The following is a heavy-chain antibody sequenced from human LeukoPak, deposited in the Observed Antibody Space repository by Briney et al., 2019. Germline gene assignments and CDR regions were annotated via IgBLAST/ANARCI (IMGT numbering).Heavy chain of an antibody. CDR1: GFTFSSYS. Sequence: GGSLRLSCAASGFTFSSYSMNWVRQAPGKGLEWVSSISSSSSYIYYADSVKGRFTISRDNAKNSLHLQMNSLRAEDTAVYYCARPNTHNYYDSSGYYGYYFDYWGQGTLVTVSS. D-gene: IGHD3-22*01. CDR2: ISSSSSYI. V-gene: IGHV3-21*01. CDR3: ARPNTHNYYDSSGYYGYYFDY. J-gene: IGHJ4*02.